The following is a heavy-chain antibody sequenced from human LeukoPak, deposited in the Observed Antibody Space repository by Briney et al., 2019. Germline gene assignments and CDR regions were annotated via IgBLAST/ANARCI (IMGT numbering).Heavy chain of an antibody. Sequence: ASVKVSCKASGFTFTSSAVQWVRQARGQRLEWIGWIVVGSGNTNYAQKFQERVTITRDMSTSTAYMELSGLRSEDTAVYYCAADRSRDAEYFQHWGQGTLVTVSS. CDR3: AADRSRDAEYFQH. CDR2: IVVGSGNT. V-gene: IGHV1-58*01. J-gene: IGHJ1*01. CDR1: GFTFTSSA.